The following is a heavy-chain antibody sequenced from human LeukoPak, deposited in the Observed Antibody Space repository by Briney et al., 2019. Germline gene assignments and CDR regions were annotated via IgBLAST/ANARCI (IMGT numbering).Heavy chain of an antibody. CDR1: GFTFSSYG. CDR2: IWYDGSNK. Sequence: GSLRLSCAASGFTFSSYGMHWVRQAPGKGLEWVAVIWYDGSNKYYADSVKGRFTISRDNSKNTLYLQMNSLRAEDTAVYYCARGEDDYDAFDIWGQGTMVTVSS. D-gene: IGHD5-24*01. CDR3: ARGEDDYDAFDI. V-gene: IGHV3-33*01. J-gene: IGHJ3*02.